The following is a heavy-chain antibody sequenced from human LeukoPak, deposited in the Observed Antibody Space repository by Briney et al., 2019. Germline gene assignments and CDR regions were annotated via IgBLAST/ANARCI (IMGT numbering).Heavy chain of an antibody. V-gene: IGHV1-2*02. CDR2: INPDSGVT. CDR3: ALVTSGNWWFDP. D-gene: IGHD2-21*02. J-gene: IGHJ5*02. Sequence: ASVTVSFKASRHTFTVYHVHWVRQAPGQGLEWMGWINPDSGVTNYAQNLQARVTMTRDTSISTVFLDLSSLRSDDTAVYYCALVTSGNWWFDPWGQGTLVTVSS. CDR1: RHTFTVYH.